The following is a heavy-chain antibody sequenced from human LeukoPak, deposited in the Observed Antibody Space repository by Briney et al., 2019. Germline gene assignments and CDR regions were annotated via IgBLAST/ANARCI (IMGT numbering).Heavy chain of an antibody. D-gene: IGHD5/OR15-5a*01. CDR2: IRSKAYRGTT. CDR1: GFTLSNAW. Sequence: GGSLRLSCAASGFTLSNAWMNWVRQAPGKGLEWVGFIRSKAYRGTTEYAASVKGRFTISRDDSKSIAYLQMNGLKTEDTAVYYCTRGVRTSDLWGRGTLVTVSS. CDR3: TRGVRTSDL. J-gene: IGHJ2*01. V-gene: IGHV3-49*04.